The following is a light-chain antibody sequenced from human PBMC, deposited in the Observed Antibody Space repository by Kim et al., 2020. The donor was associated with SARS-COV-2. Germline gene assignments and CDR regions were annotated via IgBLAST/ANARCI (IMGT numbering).Light chain of an antibody. CDR1: SGSIASNS. J-gene: IGLJ2*01. V-gene: IGLV6-57*02. CDR2: EDN. CDR3: QSYDSSNVV. Sequence: NFMLTQPHSVSESPGKTVTISCTGSSGSIASNSVQWYQQRPGSAPTTVIYEDNQRPSGVPDRFSGPIDSSSNSASLTISGLKTEDEADYYCQSYDSSNVVFGGGTQLTVL.